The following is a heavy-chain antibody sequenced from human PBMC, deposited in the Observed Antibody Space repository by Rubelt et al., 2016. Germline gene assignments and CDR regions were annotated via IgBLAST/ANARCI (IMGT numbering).Heavy chain of an antibody. V-gene: IGHV3-66*01. J-gene: IGHJ6*03. Sequence: EVQLVVSGGGLVQPGGSLRLSCAASGFTVSNSYIHWVRQAPGKGLEWVSVLYSGGAAYYAGSVKGRFTISRDSSKNTLYLQRDSLRAEDTAVYYCARGLQDEPGYYDFYMDVGGKGTTVTVSS. CDR1: GFTVSNSY. CDR3: ARGLQDEPGYYDFYMDV. D-gene: IGHD4-11*01. CDR2: LYSGGAA.